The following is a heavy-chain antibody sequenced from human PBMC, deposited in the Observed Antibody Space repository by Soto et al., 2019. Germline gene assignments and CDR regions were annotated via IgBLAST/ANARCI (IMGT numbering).Heavy chain of an antibody. J-gene: IGHJ4*02. D-gene: IGHD5-12*01. CDR1: GFTFSSFG. Sequence: GGSLRLSCAASGFTFSSFGMHWVRQAPGKGLEWVAVIWYDGSNKYYADSVKGRFTISRDNSKNTLYLQMNSLRAEDTAVYYWARDRDGYTLVYWGQGTLVTVSS. CDR2: IWYDGSNK. CDR3: ARDRDGYTLVY. V-gene: IGHV3-33*01.